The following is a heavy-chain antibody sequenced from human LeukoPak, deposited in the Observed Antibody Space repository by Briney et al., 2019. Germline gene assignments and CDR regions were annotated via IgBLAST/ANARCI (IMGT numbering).Heavy chain of an antibody. CDR2: ISGSGGST. CDR1: GFTFSSYA. D-gene: IGHD1-26*01. J-gene: IGHJ4*02. Sequence: HPGGSLRLSCAASGFTFSSYAMSWVRQAPGKGLEWVSAISGSGGSTYYADSVKGRFTISRDNSKNTLYLQMNSLRAEDTAVYYCAKPDVREWELLPLFDYWGQGTLVTVSS. CDR3: AKPDVREWELLPLFDY. V-gene: IGHV3-23*01.